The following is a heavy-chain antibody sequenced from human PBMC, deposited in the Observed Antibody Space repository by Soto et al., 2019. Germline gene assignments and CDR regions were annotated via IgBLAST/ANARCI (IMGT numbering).Heavy chain of an antibody. D-gene: IGHD1-26*01. CDR1: GSSISGYF. J-gene: IGHJ3*02. CDR2: IYYDGNT. Sequence: PSETLSLTCIVSGSSISGYFWIWIRQPPRKGLEWIGHIYYDGNTNYKPSLESRLTFSVDTSKNQFSLNLRSVTAADTAVYYCARAGSSYYIDAFDIWRQGTMVTVSS. V-gene: IGHV4-59*01. CDR3: ARAGSSYYIDAFDI.